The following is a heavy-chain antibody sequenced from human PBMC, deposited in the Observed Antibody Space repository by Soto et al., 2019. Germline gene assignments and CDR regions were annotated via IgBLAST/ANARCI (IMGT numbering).Heavy chain of an antibody. V-gene: IGHV1-3*01. Sequence: ASVKVSCKASGFSFIDYSILWVRQAPGQSLEWLGWINAGNGNTKYSHKFQDRVTITSDTSATTTYMELRSLRSEDTAVFYCARSAKKTWLPDFWGQGTLVTVLL. J-gene: IGHJ1*01. CDR3: ARSAKKTWLPDF. CDR1: GFSFIDYS. CDR2: INAGNGNT. D-gene: IGHD5-12*01.